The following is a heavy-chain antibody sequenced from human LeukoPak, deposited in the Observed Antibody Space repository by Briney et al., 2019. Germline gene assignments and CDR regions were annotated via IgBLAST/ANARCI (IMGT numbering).Heavy chain of an antibody. V-gene: IGHV4-34*01. D-gene: IGHD2-15*01. CDR2: INHSGST. CDR3: ARVVVAAGSNWFDS. CDR1: GGSFSGYY. Sequence: ASETLSLTCAVYGGSFSGYYWSWIRQPPGKGLEWFGEINHSGSTNYNPSLKSRVTISVDTSKNQFSLNLSSVSAADTAVYYCARVVVAAGSNWFDSWGQGTLVTVSS. J-gene: IGHJ5*01.